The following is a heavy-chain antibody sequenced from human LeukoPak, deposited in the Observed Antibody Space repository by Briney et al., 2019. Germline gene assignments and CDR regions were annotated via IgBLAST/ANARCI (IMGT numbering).Heavy chain of an antibody. Sequence: GASVTVSCKASGGTFSSYAISWVRQAPGQGLEWMGGIIPIFGTANYAQKFQGRVTITADESTSTAYMELSSLRSEDTAVYYCARVVAGYYGSGSFFDYWGQGTLVTVSS. CDR2: IIPIFGTA. J-gene: IGHJ4*02. CDR1: GGTFSSYA. V-gene: IGHV1-69*13. CDR3: ARVVAGYYGSGSFFDY. D-gene: IGHD3-10*01.